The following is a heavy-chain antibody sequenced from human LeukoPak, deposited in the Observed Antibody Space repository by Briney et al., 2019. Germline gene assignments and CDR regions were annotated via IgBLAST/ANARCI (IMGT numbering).Heavy chain of an antibody. Sequence: ASVKVSCKASGYTFTSYDINWVRQATGQGLEWMGWMNPNSGNTGYAQKFQGRVTMTRNTSISTAYMELSSLRSEDTAVHYCARASSSSPRYWFDPWGQGTLVTVSS. J-gene: IGHJ5*02. V-gene: IGHV1-8*01. D-gene: IGHD6-6*01. CDR1: GYTFTSYD. CDR3: ARASSSSPRYWFDP. CDR2: MNPNSGNT.